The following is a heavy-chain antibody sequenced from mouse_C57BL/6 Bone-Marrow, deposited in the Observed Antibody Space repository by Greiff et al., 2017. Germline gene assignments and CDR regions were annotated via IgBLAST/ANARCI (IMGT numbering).Heavy chain of an antibody. CDR3: ASPSSTVVAPFDY. CDR2: INPSSGYT. V-gene: IGHV1-7*01. J-gene: IGHJ2*01. D-gene: IGHD1-1*01. CDR1: GYTFTRYW. Sequence: LVESGAELAKPGASVKLSCKASGYTFTRYWMHWVKQRPGQGLEWIGYINPSSGYTKYNQKFKDKATLTADKSSSTAYMQLSSLTYEDSAVYYCASPSSTVVAPFDYWGQGTTLTVSS.